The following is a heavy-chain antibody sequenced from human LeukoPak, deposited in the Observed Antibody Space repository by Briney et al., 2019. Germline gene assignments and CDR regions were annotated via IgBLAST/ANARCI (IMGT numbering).Heavy chain of an antibody. V-gene: IGHV4-34*01. J-gene: IGHJ4*02. CDR2: INHSGST. CDR1: GGSLSGYY. D-gene: IGHD4-23*01. CDR3: ARGRDYGGNADY. Sequence: SETLSLTCAVYGGSLSGYYWSWIRQPPGKGLEWIGEINHSGSTNYNPSLKSRVTISVDTSKNQFSLKLSSVTAADTAVYYCARGRDYGGNADYWGQGTLVTVSS.